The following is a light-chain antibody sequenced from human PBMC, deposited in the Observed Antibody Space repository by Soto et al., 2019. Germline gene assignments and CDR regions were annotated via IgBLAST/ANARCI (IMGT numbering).Light chain of an antibody. Sequence: EIKMTQYHSTLSAYVGDGVTGTCRARQSISRWLAWYQQKPGRAPKILISDASSLESGVPSRFSGSGSGTEFTLTISSLQSYDFATYYCQQYNTYAETFGGGTKVDIK. CDR2: DAS. J-gene: IGKJ4*02. V-gene: IGKV1-5*01. CDR3: QQYNTYAET. CDR1: QSISRW.